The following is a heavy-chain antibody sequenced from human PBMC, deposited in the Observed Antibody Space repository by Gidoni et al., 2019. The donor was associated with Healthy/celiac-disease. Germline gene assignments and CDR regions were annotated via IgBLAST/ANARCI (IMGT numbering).Heavy chain of an antibody. CDR2: IYWDDDK. Sequence: QITWKESGPTLVKPTQTLTLTCTFSVFSLSTSGVGVGWIRQPPGKALEWLALIYWDDDKRYSPSLQSRLTITKDTSKTQVVLTMTTMDPVDTATSYCEHGDRYGDYYFDYWGQGTMVTVSS. D-gene: IGHD4-17*01. CDR3: EHGDRYGDYYFDY. V-gene: IGHV2-5*02. J-gene: IGHJ4*02. CDR1: VFSLSTSGVG.